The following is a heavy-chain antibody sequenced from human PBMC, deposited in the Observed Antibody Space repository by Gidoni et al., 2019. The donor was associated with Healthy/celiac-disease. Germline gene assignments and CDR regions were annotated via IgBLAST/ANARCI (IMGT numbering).Heavy chain of an antibody. CDR1: GFTFSNAW. V-gene: IGHV3-15*07. J-gene: IGHJ6*04. CDR3: TTQGDCSSTSCYYYYYGMDV. D-gene: IGHD2-2*01. CDR2: IKSKNDGGTT. Sequence: EVQLVESGGGLVKPGWSLRLSCAASGFTFSNAWLNWVRQAPGKGLEWVGRIKSKNDGGTTDYAAPVKGRFTISRDDSKNTLYLQMNSLKTEDTAVYYCTTQGDCSSTSCYYYYYGMDVWGKGTTVTVSS.